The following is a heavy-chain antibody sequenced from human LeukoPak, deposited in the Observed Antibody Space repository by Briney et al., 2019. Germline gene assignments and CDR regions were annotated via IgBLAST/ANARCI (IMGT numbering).Heavy chain of an antibody. V-gene: IGHV1-46*01. D-gene: IGHD6-19*01. CDR3: ARGWLVLYPGTPRFDP. J-gene: IGHJ5*02. CDR1: GYTFTGYY. Sequence: GASVKVSCKASGYTFTGYYMHWVRQAPGQGLEWMGIINPSGGSTSYAQKFQGRVTMTRDMSTSTVYMELSSLRSEDTAVYYCARGWLVLYPGTPRFDPWGQGTLVTVSS. CDR2: INPSGGST.